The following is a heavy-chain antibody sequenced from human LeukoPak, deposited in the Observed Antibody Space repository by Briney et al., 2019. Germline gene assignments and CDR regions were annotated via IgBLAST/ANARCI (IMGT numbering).Heavy chain of an antibody. Sequence: KTSETLSLTCTVSGGSISSGGYYWSWIRQPPGKGLEWIGYIYHSGSTYYNPSLKSRVTISVDRSKNQFSLKLSSVTAADTAVYYCASAYCGGDCTPYWYFDLWGRGTLVTVSS. D-gene: IGHD2-21*02. CDR2: IYHSGST. V-gene: IGHV4-30-2*01. CDR3: ASAYCGGDCTPYWYFDL. J-gene: IGHJ2*01. CDR1: GGSISSGGYY.